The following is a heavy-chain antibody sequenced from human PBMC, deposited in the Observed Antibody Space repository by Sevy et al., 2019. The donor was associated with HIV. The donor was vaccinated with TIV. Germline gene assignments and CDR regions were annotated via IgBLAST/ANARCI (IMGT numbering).Heavy chain of an antibody. J-gene: IGHJ1*01. CDR2: ISYDATNK. CDR3: ALERLSSNVAEYFQN. Sequence: GGSQRLSCAASGFTFTSYSMHWVRQAPGKGLEWVATISYDATNKHYADSVKGRFTISRDNSRNSLFLQMNSLRSEDTAVYYCALERLSSNVAEYFQNWGQGTLVTVSS. D-gene: IGHD1-1*01. V-gene: IGHV3-30-3*01. CDR1: GFTFTSYS.